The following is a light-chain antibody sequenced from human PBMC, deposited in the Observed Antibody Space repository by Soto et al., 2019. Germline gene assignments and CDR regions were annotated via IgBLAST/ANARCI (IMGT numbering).Light chain of an antibody. CDR3: QQSFSALLT. J-gene: IGKJ4*01. Sequence: DIQMTQSPSSLSASVGDRVTITCRASQSISRYLNWYQQKPGKAPKLLIYAASSLQSGVLSRFSGSGSGTDFTLTISSLQHEDFATYYCQQSFSALLTFGGGTKVEIK. V-gene: IGKV1-39*01. CDR1: QSISRY. CDR2: AAS.